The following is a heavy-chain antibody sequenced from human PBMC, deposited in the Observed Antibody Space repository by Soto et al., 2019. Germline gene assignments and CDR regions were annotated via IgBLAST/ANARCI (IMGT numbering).Heavy chain of an antibody. J-gene: IGHJ6*02. Sequence: PSATLSLTCAVYGGSFSGYYWSWIRQPPGKGLEWIGEINHSGSTNYNPSLKSRVTISVDTSKNQFSLKLSSVTAADTAVYYCARSLGPYYYYGMDVWGQGTTVTVS. V-gene: IGHV4-34*01. CDR2: INHSGST. CDR3: ARSLGPYYYYGMDV. CDR1: GGSFSGYY.